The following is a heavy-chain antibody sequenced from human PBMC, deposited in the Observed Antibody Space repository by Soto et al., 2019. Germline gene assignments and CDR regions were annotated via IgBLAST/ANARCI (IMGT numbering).Heavy chain of an antibody. CDR2: IWYDGSNK. CDR1: GFTFSSYG. Sequence: LRLSCTASGFTFSSYGMHWVRQAPGKGLEWVAVIWYDGSNKYYADSVKGRFTISRDNSKNTLYLQMNSLRAEDTAVYYCARDQYYYDSSGYYYTRDYWGQGTLVTVSS. J-gene: IGHJ4*02. V-gene: IGHV3-33*01. D-gene: IGHD3-22*01. CDR3: ARDQYYYDSSGYYYTRDY.